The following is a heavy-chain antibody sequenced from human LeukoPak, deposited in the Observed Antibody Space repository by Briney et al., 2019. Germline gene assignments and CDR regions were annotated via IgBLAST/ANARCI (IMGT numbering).Heavy chain of an antibody. CDR1: GGSISSYY. CDR3: ARDLSWLVFDY. D-gene: IGHD6-19*01. J-gene: IGHJ4*02. Sequence: PSETLSLTCTVSGGSISSYYWSWIRQPPGKGLEWIWYIYYSGSTNYNPSLKSRVTISVDTSKNQFSLKLSSVPAADTAVYYCARDLSWLVFDYWGQGTLVTVSS. CDR2: IYYSGST. V-gene: IGHV4-59*01.